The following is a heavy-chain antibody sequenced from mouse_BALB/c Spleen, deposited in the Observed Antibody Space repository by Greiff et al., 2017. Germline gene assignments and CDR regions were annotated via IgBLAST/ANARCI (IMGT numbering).Heavy chain of an antibody. CDR2: ISSGSSTI. D-gene: IGHD2-1*01. CDR1: GFTFSSFG. V-gene: IGHV5-17*02. J-gene: IGHJ2*01. Sequence: EVHLVESGGGLVQPGGSRKLSCAASGFTFSSFGMHWVRQAPEKGLEWVAYISSGSSTIYYADTVKGRFTISRDNPKNTLFLQMTSLRSEDTAMYYCARYGNYLDYWGQGTTLTVSS. CDR3: ARYGNYLDY.